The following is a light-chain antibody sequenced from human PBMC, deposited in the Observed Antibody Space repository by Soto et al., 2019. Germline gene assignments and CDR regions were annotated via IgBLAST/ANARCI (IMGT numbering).Light chain of an antibody. CDR2: AAS. Sequence: DIPMTQSPSSVSASVGDRVTITCRASQDISSYLAWYQHTPGKAPNLLIYAASILQSGVPSRFSGSGSVTDFTLTISNLQPEDFATYYCQQADSFPLTLGGGTKVEIK. J-gene: IGKJ4*01. V-gene: IGKV1-12*01. CDR1: QDISSY. CDR3: QQADSFPLT.